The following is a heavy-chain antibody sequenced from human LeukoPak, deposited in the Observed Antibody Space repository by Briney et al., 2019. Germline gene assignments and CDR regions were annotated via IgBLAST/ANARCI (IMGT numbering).Heavy chain of an antibody. V-gene: IGHV3-48*03. Sequence: GRSLRLSCTGSGFTFGDYAMSWVRQAPGKGLEWVSYISRSGTIISYADPVKGRFTISRDNAKNSLYLQMNSLRAEDTAVYYCARERDDYYFDYWGQGTLVTVSS. J-gene: IGHJ4*02. D-gene: IGHD3-3*01. CDR2: ISRSGTII. CDR3: ARERDDYYFDY. CDR1: GFTFGDYA.